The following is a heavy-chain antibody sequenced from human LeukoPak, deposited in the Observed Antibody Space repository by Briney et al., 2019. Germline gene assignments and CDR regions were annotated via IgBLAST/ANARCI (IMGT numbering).Heavy chain of an antibody. CDR2: IYTSGST. D-gene: IGHD6-13*01. J-gene: IGHJ4*02. V-gene: IGHV4-4*07. Sequence: SETLSLTCTVSGGSISSYYWSWIRQPAGKGLEWIGRIYTSGSTKYNPSLKSRVTMSVDTSKNQFSLKLSSVTAADTAVYYCASSPLGSSWAYLNYWGQGTLVTVSS. CDR1: GGSISSYY. CDR3: ASSPLGSSWAYLNY.